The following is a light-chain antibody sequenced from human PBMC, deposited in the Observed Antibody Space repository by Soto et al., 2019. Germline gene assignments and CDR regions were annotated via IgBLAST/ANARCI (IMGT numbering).Light chain of an antibody. CDR1: QSISSW. V-gene: IGKV1-5*03. CDR2: KAS. CDR3: QHYNSYSTWT. J-gene: IGKJ1*01. Sequence: DIQMTQSPSTLSASVGDRVTITCRASQSISSWLAWYQQKPGKAPKLLIYKASSLESGVPSRFSGSGSGTVFPLTISSLQADDFVTYYCQHYNSYSTWTFGQGTKVEIK.